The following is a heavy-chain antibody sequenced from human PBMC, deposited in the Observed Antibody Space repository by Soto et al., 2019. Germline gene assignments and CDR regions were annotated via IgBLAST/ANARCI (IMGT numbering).Heavy chain of an antibody. CDR1: GFTFSSYR. V-gene: IGHV3-21*01. J-gene: IGHJ6*02. Sequence: GGFLRFSCAASGFTFSSYRMNWVRQVPGKGLEWVSSIRSSSSYIYYADSVKGRFTISRDNAKNSLYLQMNILRAEDTAVYYCARTFPNYYDSSGYYYYYYGMDVWGQGTTVTVSS. D-gene: IGHD3-22*01. CDR2: IRSSSSYI. CDR3: ARTFPNYYDSSGYYYYYYGMDV.